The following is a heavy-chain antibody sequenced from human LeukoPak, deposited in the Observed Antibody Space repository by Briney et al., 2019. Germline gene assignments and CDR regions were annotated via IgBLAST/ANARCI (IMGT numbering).Heavy chain of an antibody. CDR1: GGSISSGGYY. J-gene: IGHJ4*02. CDR2: IYHSGST. CDR3: ARHEQYSYYYFDY. Sequence: SETLSLTCTVSGGSISSGGYYWSWIRQPPGKGLEWIGYIYHSGSTYYNPSLKSRVTISVDRSKNQFSLKLSSVTAADTAVYYCARHEQYSYYYFDYWGQGTLVTVSS. V-gene: IGHV4-30-2*01. D-gene: IGHD5-18*01.